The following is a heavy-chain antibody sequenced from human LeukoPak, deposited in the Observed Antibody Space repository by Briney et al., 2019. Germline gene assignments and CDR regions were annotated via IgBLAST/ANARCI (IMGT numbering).Heavy chain of an antibody. J-gene: IGHJ4*02. CDR1: GYTLIEFS. CDR3: VASSPQNWKAHDY. CDR2: FYPEDCET. D-gene: IGHD1-1*01. Sequence: ASVKVSCKVSGYTLIEFSMHWVRQAPGKWREWMGGFYPEDCETIYSQKFQGRVSMTEDTSTDTAYMELSSLRSEDTAVYYCVASSPQNWKAHDYWGQGTLVTVSS. V-gene: IGHV1-24*01.